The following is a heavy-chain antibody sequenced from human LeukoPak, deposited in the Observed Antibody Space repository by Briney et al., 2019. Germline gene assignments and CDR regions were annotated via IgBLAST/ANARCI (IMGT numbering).Heavy chain of an antibody. CDR2: INPSGGST. V-gene: IGHV1-46*01. D-gene: IGHD3-3*01. CDR1: GYTFTSYY. J-gene: IGHJ4*02. CDR3: AADFWSGYFRDY. Sequence: ASVKVSCKASGYTFTSYYVHWVRQAPGQGLEWMGIINPSGGSTSYAQKFQGRVTMTRDMSTSTVYMELSSLSSVTAADTAVYYCAADFWSGYFRDYWGQGTLVTVSS.